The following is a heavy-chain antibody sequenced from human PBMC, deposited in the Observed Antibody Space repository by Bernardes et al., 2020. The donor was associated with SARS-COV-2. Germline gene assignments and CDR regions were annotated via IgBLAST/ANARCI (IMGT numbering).Heavy chain of an antibody. J-gene: IGHJ4*02. CDR2: MSSSSSSI. Sequence: GGSLRLSCAASGFIFSNYNMNWVRQAPGKGLEWVSYMSSSSSSIQYADSVKGRFTISRDNAKNSLYLQMNSLRAEDTAVYYCAVRLAVRGGFDYWGQGTLVTVSS. V-gene: IGHV3-48*01. CDR1: GFIFSNYN. D-gene: IGHD6-19*01. CDR3: AVRLAVRGGFDY.